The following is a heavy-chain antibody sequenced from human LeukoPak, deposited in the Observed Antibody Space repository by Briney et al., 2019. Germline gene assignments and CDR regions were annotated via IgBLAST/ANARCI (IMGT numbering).Heavy chain of an antibody. V-gene: IGHV4-39*01. CDR2: IYYSGNT. J-gene: IGHJ4*02. Sequence: SETLSLTCTVSGGSISSFTYYWGWIRQPPGKGLEWIGSIYYSGNTYYNASLKSQVSISIDTSKNQFSLRLTSVTAADTAVYYCARQTGSGLFILPGGQGTLVTVSS. D-gene: IGHD3/OR15-3a*01. CDR1: GGSISSFTYY. CDR3: ARQTGSGLFILP.